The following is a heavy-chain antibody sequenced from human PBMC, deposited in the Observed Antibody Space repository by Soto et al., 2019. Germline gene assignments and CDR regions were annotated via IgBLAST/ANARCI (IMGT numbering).Heavy chain of an antibody. Sequence: EVQLVESGGDLVQPGGSLRLSCAASGFPFSGYWMGWVRQAPGKGLEWVATIMKDGGGKKYVDSVKGRFTISRDNVKNSVFLQMNSLRAEDTAVYYCARDRDYYKADYWGQGTLVTVSS. CDR1: GFPFSGYW. D-gene: IGHD3-10*01. J-gene: IGHJ4*01. V-gene: IGHV3-7*01. CDR3: ARDRDYYKADY. CDR2: IMKDGGGK.